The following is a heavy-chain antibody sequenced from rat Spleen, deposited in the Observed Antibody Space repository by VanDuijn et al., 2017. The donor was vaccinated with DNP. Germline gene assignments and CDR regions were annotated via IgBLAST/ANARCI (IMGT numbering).Heavy chain of an antibody. D-gene: IGHD1-7*01. CDR3: ATSSYFGYDYGFAY. V-gene: IGHV5-7*01. J-gene: IGHJ3*01. Sequence: EVQLVESGGGSVQPGRSMKLSCAASGFTFSDYYMAWVRQAPKKGLEWVATISYDGSSTYYRDSVKGRFTISRDYARSTLYLQMDSLRSEDTATYYWATSSYFGYDYGFAYWGQGTLVTVSS. CDR1: GFTFSDYY. CDR2: ISYDGSST.